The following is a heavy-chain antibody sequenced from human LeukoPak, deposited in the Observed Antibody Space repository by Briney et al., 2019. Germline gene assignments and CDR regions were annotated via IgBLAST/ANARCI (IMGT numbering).Heavy chain of an antibody. CDR1: GGSFSRYF. Sequence: SETLSLTCVAYGGSFSRYFWSWIRQPPGKGLEWIGEINPSGGTGNNPSLKSRVTISKDPSKNQLSLTLTSVTAADTAVYYCARRSSKYCSGGSCYAARGFPGAFDIWGQGTMVTVSS. J-gene: IGHJ3*02. CDR2: INPSGGT. V-gene: IGHV4-34*01. CDR3: ARRSSKYCSGGSCYAARGFPGAFDI. D-gene: IGHD2-15*01.